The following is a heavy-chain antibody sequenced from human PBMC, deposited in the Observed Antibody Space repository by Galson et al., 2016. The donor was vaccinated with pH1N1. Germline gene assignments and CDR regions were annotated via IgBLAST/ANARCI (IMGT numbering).Heavy chain of an antibody. V-gene: IGHV3-11*04. CDR2: ISSSGSTI. D-gene: IGHD2-15*01. CDR1: GFTFSDYY. Sequence: SLRLSCAASGFTFSDYYMSWIRQAPGKGLEWVSYISSSGSTISYADSVKGRFTISRDNAKNSLYPQLNSLRAEDTAVYYCARDFRSRYCSGGSCYYYYYGMDVWGQGTTVTVSS. CDR3: ARDFRSRYCSGGSCYYYYYGMDV. J-gene: IGHJ6*02.